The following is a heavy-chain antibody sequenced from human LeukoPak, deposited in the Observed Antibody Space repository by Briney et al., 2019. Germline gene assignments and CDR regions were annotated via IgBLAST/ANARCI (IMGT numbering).Heavy chain of an antibody. J-gene: IGHJ4*02. CDR3: ARDPGYYYDSSGFDY. CDR2: ISSSSSYI. CDR1: GFTFSSYS. Sequence: GGSLRLSCAASGFTFSSYSMNWVRQAPGKGLEGVSSISSSSSYIYYADSVKGRFTISRDNAKNTLYLQMNSLRAEDTAVYYCARDPGYYYDSSGFDYWGQGTLVTVSS. D-gene: IGHD3-22*01. V-gene: IGHV3-21*01.